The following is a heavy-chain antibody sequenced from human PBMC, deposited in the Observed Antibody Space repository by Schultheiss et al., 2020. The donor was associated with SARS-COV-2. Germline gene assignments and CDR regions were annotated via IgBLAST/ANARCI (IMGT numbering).Heavy chain of an antibody. J-gene: IGHJ6*02. CDR1: GYTFNTFW. CDR2: VYPGDSET. Sequence: GGSLRLSCKATGYTFNTFWIGWVRQMPGKGLEWMGIVYPGDSETRYNPSFQGQVTISADKSITTAYLQWGSLKASDTATYYCARHVLWVARRLDEGMDVWGQGTPVTVSS. D-gene: IGHD3-16*01. CDR3: ARHVLWVARRLDEGMDV. V-gene: IGHV5-51*01.